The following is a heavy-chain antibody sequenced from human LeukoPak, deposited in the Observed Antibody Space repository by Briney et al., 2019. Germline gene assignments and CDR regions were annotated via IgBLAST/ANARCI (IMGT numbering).Heavy chain of an antibody. J-gene: IGHJ4*02. CDR3: ARVAGRDCSSTSCPIDY. D-gene: IGHD2-2*01. V-gene: IGHV6-1*01. CDR2: TYYRSKWYN. CDR1: GDSVSSNKAA. Sequence: SQTLSLTCAISGDSVSSNKAAWHWITQSPSRGLEWLGRTYYRSKWYNDYAVSVKSRITINPDTSRNQFSLQLNSVTPEDTAVYYCARVAGRDCSSTSCPIDYWGQGTLVTVSS.